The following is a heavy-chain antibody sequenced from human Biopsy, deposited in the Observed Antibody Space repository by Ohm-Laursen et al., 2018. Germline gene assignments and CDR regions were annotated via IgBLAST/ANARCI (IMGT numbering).Heavy chain of an antibody. V-gene: IGHV3-73*01. Sequence: SLRLSCSASGFTFSGCAMHWVRQASGKGLKWVGHIRDKANNYATAYAASVKGRFTISRDDSENTVYLQMSSLTTEDTAVYYCTRNGGGGNWDDFDYWGQGTLVTVSS. CDR3: TRNGGGGNWDDFDY. D-gene: IGHD4-23*01. CDR2: IRDKANNYAT. CDR1: GFTFSGCA. J-gene: IGHJ4*02.